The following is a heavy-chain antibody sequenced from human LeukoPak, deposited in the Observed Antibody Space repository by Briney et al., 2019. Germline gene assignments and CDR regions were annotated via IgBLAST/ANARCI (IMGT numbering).Heavy chain of an antibody. D-gene: IGHD3-10*01. Sequence: GGSLRLSCAASGFTFSSYGMHWVRQAPGKGLEWVAVISYDGSNKYYADSVKGRFTISRDNSKNTLYLQMNSLRAEDTAVYYGVRGWGSGSYYNYYYYGMDVWGKGTTVTVSS. CDR2: ISYDGSNK. V-gene: IGHV3-30*03. CDR3: VRGWGSGSYYNYYYYGMDV. J-gene: IGHJ6*04. CDR1: GFTFSSYG.